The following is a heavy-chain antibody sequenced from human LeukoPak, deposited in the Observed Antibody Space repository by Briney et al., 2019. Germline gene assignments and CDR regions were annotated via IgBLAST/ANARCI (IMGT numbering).Heavy chain of an antibody. V-gene: IGHV3-30*04. CDR2: ISYDGSNK. CDR1: GFTFSSYA. D-gene: IGHD6-19*01. CDR3: AKDRGSGWPDLYYYYGMDV. Sequence: PGGSLRLSCAASGFTFSSYAMHWVRQAPGKGLEWVAVISYDGSNKYYADSVKGRFTISRDNSKNTLFLQMNSLRAEDTAVYYCAKDRGSGWPDLYYYYGMDVWGKGTTVTVSS. J-gene: IGHJ6*04.